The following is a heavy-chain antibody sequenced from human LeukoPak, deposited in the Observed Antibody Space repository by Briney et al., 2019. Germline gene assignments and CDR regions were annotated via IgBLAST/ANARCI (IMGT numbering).Heavy chain of an antibody. CDR2: ISSSSSTI. D-gene: IGHD1-26*01. J-gene: IGHJ4*02. V-gene: IGHV3-48*04. Sequence: GGSLRLSCAASGFTFSSYSMNWVRQAPGKGLEWVSYISSSSSTIYYADSVKGRFTISRDNAKNSLYLQMNSLRAEDTAVYYCTKFSLRGTYSFDHWGQGTLVTVSS. CDR3: TKFSLRGTYSFDH. CDR1: GFTFSSYS.